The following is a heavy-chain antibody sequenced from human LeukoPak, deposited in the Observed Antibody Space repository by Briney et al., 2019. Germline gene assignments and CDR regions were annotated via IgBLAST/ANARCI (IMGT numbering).Heavy chain of an antibody. J-gene: IGHJ4*02. D-gene: IGHD2-8*01. CDR3: ARDRYCTNGVCYRGFDY. CDR2: MNPNSGNT. CDR1: GYTFTSYD. Sequence: ASVKVSCKASGYTFTSYDINWVRQATGQGLERMGWMNPNSGNTGYAQKFQGRVTITRNTSISTAYMELSSLRSEDTAMYYCARDRYCTNGVCYRGFDYWGQGTLVTVSS. V-gene: IGHV1-8*03.